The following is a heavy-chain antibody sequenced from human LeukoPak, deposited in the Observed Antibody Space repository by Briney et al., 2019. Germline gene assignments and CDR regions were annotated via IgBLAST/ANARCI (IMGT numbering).Heavy chain of an antibody. Sequence: SETLSLTCTVSGGSISNYYWSWIRQPPGKELEWIGYISYSGKTDSNPSLKSRVTISVDTSNNQFYLKLSSVTAADTAVYYCARVGLDLRSSSVFDHWGQGTLVTVSS. J-gene: IGHJ4*02. D-gene: IGHD3-3*01. V-gene: IGHV4-59*08. CDR3: ARVGLDLRSSSVFDH. CDR1: GGSISNYY. CDR2: ISYSGKT.